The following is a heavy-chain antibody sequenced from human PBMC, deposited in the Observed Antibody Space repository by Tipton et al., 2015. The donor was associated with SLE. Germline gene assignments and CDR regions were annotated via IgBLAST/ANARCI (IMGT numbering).Heavy chain of an antibody. CDR2: ISPTGTST. V-gene: IGHV1-46*01. J-gene: IGHJ6*02. D-gene: IGHD3-9*01. CDR1: TYY. CDR3: ATYILTGYYNEYYHYGLDV. Sequence: QSGPEVTKPGASVRVSCRAPTYYIHWVRQAPGQGLEWMGTISPTGTSTTYAQKFQGRVTVTRDTSTSTVYMQLGSLRSEDTAIYYCATYILTGYYNEYYHYGLDVWGQGTTVTVSS.